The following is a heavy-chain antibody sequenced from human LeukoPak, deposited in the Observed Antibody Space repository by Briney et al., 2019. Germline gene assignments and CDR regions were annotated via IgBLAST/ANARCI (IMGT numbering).Heavy chain of an antibody. Sequence: PGGSLRLSCAASGXTFSSYSMTWVRQAPGKGLECVSSISSSSSYIYYADSVKGRFTISRDNAKNSLYLQMNSLRAEDTAVYYCAREGVGAYFDYWGQGTLVTVSS. CDR1: GXTFSSYS. CDR2: ISSSSSYI. J-gene: IGHJ4*02. CDR3: AREGVGAYFDY. V-gene: IGHV3-21*01. D-gene: IGHD1-26*01.